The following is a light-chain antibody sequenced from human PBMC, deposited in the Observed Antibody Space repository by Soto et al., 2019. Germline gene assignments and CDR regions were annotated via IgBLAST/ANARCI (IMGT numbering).Light chain of an antibody. CDR3: QTWGTGIHYV. CDR2: LNSDGSH. V-gene: IGLV4-69*01. J-gene: IGLJ1*01. CDR1: SGHSSYA. Sequence: QLVLTQSPSASASLGASVKRTCTLSSGHSSYAIAWHQQQPEKGPRYLMKLNSDGSHSKGDGIPDRFSGSSSGAERYLTISSLQAEDEADYYCQTWGTGIHYVFGTGTKLTVL.